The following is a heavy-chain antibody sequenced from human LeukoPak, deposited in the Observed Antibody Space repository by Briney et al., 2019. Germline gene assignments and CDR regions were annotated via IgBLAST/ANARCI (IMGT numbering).Heavy chain of an antibody. CDR1: GFTFSSYA. D-gene: IGHD6-19*01. CDR2: IFGSGGST. CDR3: AKTTTGYSSGRFPGWPVDY. J-gene: IGHJ4*02. V-gene: IGHV3-23*01. Sequence: GRSLRLSCAASGFTFSSYAMYWVRHAPGKGLEWVSGIFGSGGSTHYADSVKGRITISRDNSKNTVYLQMNSLRAEDTAVYYCAKTTTGYSSGRFPGWPVDYWGQGTLVTVSS.